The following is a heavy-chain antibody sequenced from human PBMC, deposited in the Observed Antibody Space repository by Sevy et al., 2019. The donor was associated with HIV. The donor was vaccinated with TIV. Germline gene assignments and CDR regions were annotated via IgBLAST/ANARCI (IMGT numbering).Heavy chain of an antibody. J-gene: IGHJ4*02. D-gene: IGHD2-8*01. CDR2: ISHDGSNK. Sequence: GGSLRLSCAASGFTFSSFGMHWDRQAPGKGLEWVAIISHDGSNKIYADSVKGRFTISRDNSKNTLYLQMDSLRADDTAVYYCAKQGGYCSNGVCYRAFDYWGQGTLVTVSS. CDR3: AKQGGYCSNGVCYRAFDY. V-gene: IGHV3-30*18. CDR1: GFTFSSFG.